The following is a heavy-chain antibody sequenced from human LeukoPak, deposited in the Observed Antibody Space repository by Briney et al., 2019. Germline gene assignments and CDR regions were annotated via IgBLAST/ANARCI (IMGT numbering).Heavy chain of an antibody. Sequence: LGESLKISCKGSGYSFTSYWIGWVRQMPGKGLEWMGIIYPGDSDTRYSPSFQGQVTISADKSISTAYLQWSSLKASDTAMYYCAKSYYYDSSGYSSFDYWGQGTLVTVSS. V-gene: IGHV5-51*01. D-gene: IGHD3-22*01. J-gene: IGHJ4*02. CDR2: IYPGDSDT. CDR3: AKSYYYDSSGYSSFDY. CDR1: GYSFTSYW.